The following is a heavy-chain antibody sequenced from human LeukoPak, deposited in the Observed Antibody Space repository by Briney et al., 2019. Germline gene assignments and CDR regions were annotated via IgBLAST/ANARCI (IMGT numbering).Heavy chain of an antibody. D-gene: IGHD4-17*01. J-gene: IGHJ4*02. Sequence: GGSLRLSCAASGLTFSSYSINWVRQAPGKGLEWVAVISYDGSNKYYADSVKGRFTISRDNSKNTLYLQMNSLRAEDTAVYYCARSYGDYVVYYFDYWGQGTLVTVSS. CDR2: ISYDGSNK. CDR3: ARSYGDYVVYYFDY. CDR1: GLTFSSYS. V-gene: IGHV3-30*03.